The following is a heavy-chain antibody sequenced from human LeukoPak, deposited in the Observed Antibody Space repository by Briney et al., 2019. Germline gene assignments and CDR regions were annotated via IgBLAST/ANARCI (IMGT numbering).Heavy chain of an antibody. CDR2: ISSSSSYI. V-gene: IGHV3-21*01. J-gene: IGHJ4*02. D-gene: IGHD1-14*01. Sequence: GGSLRLSCAASGFTFSSYSMNWVRQAPGKGLEWVSSISSSSSYIYYADSVKGRFTISRDNAKNSLYLQMTSLRAEDTAVYYCASGPADRGGYWGQGTLVTVSS. CDR1: GFTFSSYS. CDR3: ASGPADRGGY.